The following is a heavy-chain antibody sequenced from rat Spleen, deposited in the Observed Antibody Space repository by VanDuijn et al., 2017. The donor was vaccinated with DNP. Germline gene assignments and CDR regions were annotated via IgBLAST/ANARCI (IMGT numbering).Heavy chain of an antibody. V-gene: IGHV2-1*01. CDR2: IWSGGGT. CDR3: ARSGNNYFDY. CDR1: GFSLTSNS. Sequence: QVQLKESGPGLVQPSQTLSLACTVSGFSLTSNSVHWIRQPPGKGLEWVGVIWSGGGTDYNSALKSRLSISRDTSKSQVFLKMNSVQTEDTAMYFCARSGNNYFDYWGQGVMVTVSS. D-gene: IGHD4-1*01. J-gene: IGHJ2*01.